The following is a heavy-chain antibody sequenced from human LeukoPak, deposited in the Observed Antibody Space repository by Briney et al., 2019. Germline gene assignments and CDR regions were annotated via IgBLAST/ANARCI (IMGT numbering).Heavy chain of an antibody. J-gene: IGHJ4*02. V-gene: IGHV1-24*01. CDR2: FDPEDGET. CDR1: GYTLTELS. CDR3: ASAAVIYGSGSYVFDY. D-gene: IGHD3-10*01. Sequence: ASVKVSCKVSGYTLTELSMHWVRQAPGKGLEWMGGFDPEDGETIYAQKFQGRVTMTEDTSTDTAYMELSSLRSEDTAVYYCASAAVIYGSGSYVFDYWGQGTLVTVSS.